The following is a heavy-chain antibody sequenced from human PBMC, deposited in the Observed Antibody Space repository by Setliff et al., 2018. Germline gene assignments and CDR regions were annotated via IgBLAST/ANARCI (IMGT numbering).Heavy chain of an antibody. CDR3: ARERLESSGSPLAFDI. D-gene: IGHD1-26*01. V-gene: IGHV4-61*02. CDR1: GGSINGGFYY. Sequence: TSETLSLTCTVSGGSINGGFYYWTWIRQPAGKGLEWIGRIFSSGRTIYNPSLKSRLAISMDTSTNQVALKLSSVTAADTAAYYCARERLESSGSPLAFDIWGQGTRVTVSS. J-gene: IGHJ3*02. CDR2: IFSSGRT.